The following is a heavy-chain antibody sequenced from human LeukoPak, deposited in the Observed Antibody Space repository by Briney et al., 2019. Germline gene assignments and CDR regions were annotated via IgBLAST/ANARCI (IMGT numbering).Heavy chain of an antibody. J-gene: IGHJ4*02. CDR2: ISFTGNT. V-gene: IGHV4-59*12. D-gene: IGHD4-17*01. Sequence: SETLSLTCTVSGGSISGYYWSWIRQSPGKRLEWIAYISFTGNTNYNPSLKSRVTISLDTSKTQFSLKLSSVTAADTAVYYCARDYGDYWGQGTLVTVSS. CDR3: ARDYGDY. CDR1: GGSISGYY.